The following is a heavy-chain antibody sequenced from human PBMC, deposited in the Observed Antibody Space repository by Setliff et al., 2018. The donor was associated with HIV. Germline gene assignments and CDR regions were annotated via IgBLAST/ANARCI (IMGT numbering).Heavy chain of an antibody. V-gene: IGHV4-34*01. J-gene: IGHJ4*02. D-gene: IGHD4-17*01. CDR1: GGSFNGYY. Sequence: SETLSLTCAVYGGSFNGYYWSWIRQPPGNGLEWIWEVNHSGSANYNPSLKSRVTISVDTSKNQFSLKLAFVTAADTAVYYCARYSTLTTNFDYWGQGTLVTVSS. CDR3: ARYSTLTTNFDY. CDR2: VNHSGSA.